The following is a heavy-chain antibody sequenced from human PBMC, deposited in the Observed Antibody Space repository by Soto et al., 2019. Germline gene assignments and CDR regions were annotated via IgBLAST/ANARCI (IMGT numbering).Heavy chain of an antibody. Sequence: EVRLVESGGGLVQPGGSLRLSCAASGFPFSSHRLQWVRQVPGRGLVWVSRIDNTGSSAIYADSVRGRFTVSRDNAKDTLYLHMNSLRAEDTAVYYCATLNGYDYWGQGTLVTVSS. CDR1: GFPFSSHR. CDR2: IDNTGSSA. CDR3: ATLNGYDY. J-gene: IGHJ4*02. V-gene: IGHV3-74*01. D-gene: IGHD5-12*01.